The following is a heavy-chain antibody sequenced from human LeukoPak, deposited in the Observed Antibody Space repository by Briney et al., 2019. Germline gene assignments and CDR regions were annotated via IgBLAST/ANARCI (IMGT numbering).Heavy chain of an antibody. CDR1: GGTFSSYA. D-gene: IGHD3-22*01. CDR3: ARGSYDSSGYYLIDY. J-gene: IGHJ4*02. V-gene: IGHV1-69*04. Sequence: GASVKVSCKASGGTFSSYAISWVRQAPGQGLERMGRIIPILGIANYAQKFQGRVTMTRNTSISTAYMELSSLRSEDTAVYYCARGSYDSSGYYLIDYWGQGTLVTVSS. CDR2: IIPILGIA.